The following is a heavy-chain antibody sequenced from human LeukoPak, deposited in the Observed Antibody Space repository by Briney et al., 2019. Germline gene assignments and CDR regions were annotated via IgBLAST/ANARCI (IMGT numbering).Heavy chain of an antibody. V-gene: IGHV3-30*02. CDR3: AKVGGPYCSSTSCYIFDY. CDR2: IRYDGSNK. Sequence: GGSLRLSCAASGFTFSSYGMHWVRQAPGKGLEWVAFIRYDGSNKYYADSVKGRFTISRDNSKNTLYLQVNSLRAEDTAVYYCAKVGGPYCSSTSCYIFDYWGQGTLVTVSS. D-gene: IGHD2-2*01. CDR1: GFTFSSYG. J-gene: IGHJ4*02.